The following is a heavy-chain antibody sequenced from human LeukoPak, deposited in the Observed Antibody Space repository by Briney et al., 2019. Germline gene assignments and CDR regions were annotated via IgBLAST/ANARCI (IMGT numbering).Heavy chain of an antibody. V-gene: IGHV4-34*01. CDR2: INHSGST. J-gene: IGHJ2*01. CDR1: GGSFSGYY. CDR3: ARGRITMIVVVHYWYFDL. Sequence: SETLSLTCAVYGGSFSGYYWSWIRQPPGKGLEWIGEINHSGSTNYNPSLKSRVTISVDTSKNQFSLKLSSVTAADTAVYYCARGRITMIVVVHYWYFDLWGRGTPVTVSS. D-gene: IGHD3-22*01.